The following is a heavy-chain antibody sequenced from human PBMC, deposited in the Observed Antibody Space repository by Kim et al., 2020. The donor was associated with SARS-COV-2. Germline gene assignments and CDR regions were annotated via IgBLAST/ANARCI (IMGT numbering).Heavy chain of an antibody. CDR3: AKSGMWLRIAAAGYYFDY. CDR1: GFTFSSYG. Sequence: GGSLRLSCAASGFTFSSYGMHWVRQAPGKGLEWVAVISYDGSNKYYADSVKGRFTISRDNSKNTLYLQMNSLRAEDTAVYYCAKSGMWLRIAAAGYYFDYWGQGTLVTVSS. CDR2: ISYDGSNK. V-gene: IGHV3-30*18. D-gene: IGHD6-13*01. J-gene: IGHJ4*02.